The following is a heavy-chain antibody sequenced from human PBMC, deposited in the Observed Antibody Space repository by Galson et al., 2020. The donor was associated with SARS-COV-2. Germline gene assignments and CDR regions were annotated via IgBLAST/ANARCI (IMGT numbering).Heavy chain of an antibody. V-gene: IGHV3-23*01. CDR2: INTRGDVT. CDR1: GFTFSSYA. Sequence: GESLKISCAASGFTFSSYAMTWVRQAPGKGLEWVSSINTRGDVTYYADPVKGRFTISRDNSKSTVYLQMNSLRAEDTAIYYCATEGLLGSIYLGLQKWGQGARVSVSS. D-gene: IGHD3-10*01. CDR3: ATEGLLGSIYLGLQK. J-gene: IGHJ4*02.